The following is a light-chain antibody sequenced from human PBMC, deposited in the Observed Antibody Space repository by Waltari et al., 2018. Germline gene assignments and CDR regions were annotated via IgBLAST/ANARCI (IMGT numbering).Light chain of an antibody. CDR3: CSYVGLGTYV. V-gene: IGLV2-23*02. Sequence: QSGLDQPPSPSGSPGQSITIPCPGSSTGVVHDNLLSVYQQRPGKAPTLLIYEVTKRAPGTSDRFSASKSGNTASLSISGLQAQEDEADYYCCSYVGLGTYVFGTGTKVTV. CDR2: EVT. J-gene: IGLJ1*01. CDR1: STGVVHDNL.